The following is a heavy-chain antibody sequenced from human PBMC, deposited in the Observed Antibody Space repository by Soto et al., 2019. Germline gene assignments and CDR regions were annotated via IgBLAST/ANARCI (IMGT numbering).Heavy chain of an antibody. Sequence: EVQLLESGGGLVQPGGSLRLSCAASGFTFSSYAMSWVRQAPGKGLEWVSAISGSGGSTYYADSVKGRFTISRDNSKNTLYLQINSLRAEDTAVYYCAKVNGYSSSWYSDAFDIWGQGTMVTVSS. CDR1: GFTFSSYA. CDR2: ISGSGGST. D-gene: IGHD6-13*01. V-gene: IGHV3-23*01. CDR3: AKVNGYSSSWYSDAFDI. J-gene: IGHJ3*02.